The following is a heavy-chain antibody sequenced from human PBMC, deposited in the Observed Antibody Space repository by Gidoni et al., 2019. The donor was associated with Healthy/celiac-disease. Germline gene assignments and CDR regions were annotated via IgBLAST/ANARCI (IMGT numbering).Heavy chain of an antibody. CDR2: ISYDGSNK. J-gene: IGHJ4*02. CDR3: ARDPGGSYWGGAFDY. D-gene: IGHD1-26*01. CDR1: GFTFSSYA. V-gene: IGHV3-30-3*01. Sequence: QVQLVESGGGVVQPGRSLRLSCAASGFTFSSYAMHWVRQAPGKGLEWVAVISYDGSNKYYADSVKGRFTISRDNSKNTLYLQMNSLRAEDTAVYYCARDPGGSYWGGAFDYWGQGTLVTVSS.